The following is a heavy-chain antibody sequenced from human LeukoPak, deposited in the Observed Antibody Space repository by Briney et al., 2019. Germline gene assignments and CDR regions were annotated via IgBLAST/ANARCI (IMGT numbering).Heavy chain of an antibody. Sequence: GGSLRLSCAASGFTFSSYEMNWVREAPGKGLEWVSYISSSGSTIYYADSVKGRFTISRDNAKSSLYLQMNSLRAEDTAVYYCAREGGFSYGLDYWGQGTLVTVSS. J-gene: IGHJ4*02. CDR3: AREGGFSYGLDY. CDR2: ISSSGSTI. CDR1: GFTFSSYE. V-gene: IGHV3-48*03. D-gene: IGHD5-18*01.